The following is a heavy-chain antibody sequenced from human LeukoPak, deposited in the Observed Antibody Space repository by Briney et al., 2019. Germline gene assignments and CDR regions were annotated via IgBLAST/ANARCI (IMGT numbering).Heavy chain of an antibody. CDR3: AKGAAAGKVDWFDP. J-gene: IGHJ5*02. CDR2: ITGYGAT. CDR1: GFTFSNFA. Sequence: GGSPRLSCAASGFTFSNFAMMWVRQAPGTGLQWASTITGYGATFYADSVRGRFTIFRDTSMNTLFLQMNSLGAEDTAVYYCAKGAAAGKVDWFDPWGQGTLVTVSS. D-gene: IGHD6-13*01. V-gene: IGHV3-23*01.